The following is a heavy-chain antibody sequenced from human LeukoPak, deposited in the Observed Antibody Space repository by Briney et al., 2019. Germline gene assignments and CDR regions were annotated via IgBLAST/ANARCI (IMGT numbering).Heavy chain of an antibody. J-gene: IGHJ5*02. D-gene: IGHD3-22*01. CDR1: GGTFSSYA. CDR3: GRDVGIGTMIVVVINMWCDP. V-gene: IGHV1-69*04. Sequence: SVKVSCKASGGTFSSYAISWVRQAPGQGLEWMGRIIPILGIANYAQKFQGRVTITADKSTSTAYMELSSLRSEDTTVYYCGRDVGIGTMIVVVINMWCDPWGQGTLVTVSS. CDR2: IIPILGIA.